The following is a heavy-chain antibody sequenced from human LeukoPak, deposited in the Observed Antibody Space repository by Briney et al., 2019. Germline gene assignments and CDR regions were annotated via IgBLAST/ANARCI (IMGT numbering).Heavy chain of an antibody. CDR2: INPSGGST. D-gene: IGHD4-17*01. J-gene: IGHJ4*02. CDR1: GYTFTSYY. Sequence: GASVKVSCKASGYTFTSYYMHWVRQAPGQGLEWMGIINPSGGSTSYAQKFQGRVTMTKDTSTSTVYMELSSLRSEDTAVYYCARATTVTPPGYWGQGTLVTVSS. V-gene: IGHV1-46*01. CDR3: ARATTVTPPGY.